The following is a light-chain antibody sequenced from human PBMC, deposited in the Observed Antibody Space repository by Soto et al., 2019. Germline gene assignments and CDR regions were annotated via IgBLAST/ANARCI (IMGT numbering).Light chain of an antibody. CDR1: QDISSY. Sequence: DIQMTQSPSAMSASVGDRVTITCRASQDISSYLAWFQQKPGKVPKRLIYWASTLQSGVPSRFSGSGSGTEFTLTISSLQPEDVASYYCQKYNSDPWTFGQGTKVEIK. CDR2: WAS. J-gene: IGKJ1*01. CDR3: QKYNSDPWT. V-gene: IGKV1-17*03.